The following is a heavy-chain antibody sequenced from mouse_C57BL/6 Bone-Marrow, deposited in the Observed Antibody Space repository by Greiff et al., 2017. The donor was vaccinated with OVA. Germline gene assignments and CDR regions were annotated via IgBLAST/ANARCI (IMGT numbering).Heavy chain of an antibody. CDR1: GYTFTSYW. CDR3: AVYFDV. CDR2: IDPSDSYT. J-gene: IGHJ1*03. Sequence: QVQLQQPGAELVKPGASVKLSCKASGYTFTSYWMQWVKQRPGQGLEWIGEIDPSDSYTNYNQKFKGKATLTVDTSSSTAYMQLSRLTSEDSAVYYCAVYFDVWGTGTTVTVSS. V-gene: IGHV1-50*01.